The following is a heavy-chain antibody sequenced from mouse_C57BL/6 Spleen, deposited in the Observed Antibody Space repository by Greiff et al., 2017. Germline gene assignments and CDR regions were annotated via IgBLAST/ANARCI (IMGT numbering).Heavy chain of an antibody. V-gene: IGHV1-26*01. CDR2: INPNNGGT. CDR3: ARSPRIYYYGSSYDFDV. D-gene: IGHD1-1*01. Sequence: EVQLQQSGPELVKPGASVKISCKASGYTFTDYYMNWVKQSHGKSLEWIGDINPNNGGTSYNQKFKGKATLTVDKSSSTAYMELRSLTSEDSAVYYCARSPRIYYYGSSYDFDVWGTGTTVTVSS. CDR1: GYTFTDYY. J-gene: IGHJ1*03.